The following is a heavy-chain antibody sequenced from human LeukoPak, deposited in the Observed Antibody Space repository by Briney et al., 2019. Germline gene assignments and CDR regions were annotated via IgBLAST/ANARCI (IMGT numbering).Heavy chain of an antibody. CDR3: GRGIQSFDP. V-gene: IGHV1-2*02. CDR2: INPHSGGT. J-gene: IGHJ5*02. CDR1: GYTFITYY. Sequence: GASVKVSCKTSGYTFITYYIHWLRQAPGQGLEWMGWINPHSGGTNFAQKFQARVTMTRDTSMSAAYMEISRLTYDDTAVYYCGRGIQSFDPWGQGTLVTVSS.